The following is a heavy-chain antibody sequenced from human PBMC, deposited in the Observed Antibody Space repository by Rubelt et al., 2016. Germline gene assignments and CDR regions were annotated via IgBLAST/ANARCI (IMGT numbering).Heavy chain of an antibody. Sequence: TSYGISWVRQAPGQGLEWMGWMNPNSGNTGYAQKFQGRVTMTRNTSISTAYMELSSLRSEDTAVYYCARDTLEGSSLTWGQGTLVTVSS. V-gene: IGHV1-8*02. D-gene: IGHD6-6*01. CDR2: MNPNSGNT. CDR1: TSYG. CDR3: ARDTLEGSSLT. J-gene: IGHJ5*02.